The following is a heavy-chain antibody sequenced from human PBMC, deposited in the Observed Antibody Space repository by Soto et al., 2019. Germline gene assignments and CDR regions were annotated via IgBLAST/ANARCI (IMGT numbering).Heavy chain of an antibody. V-gene: IGHV4-4*02. CDR1: GDSFSGPNW. CDR3: ARSPRRVGGKWYLDY. CDR2: ILQTGHT. D-gene: IGHD2-15*01. J-gene: IGHJ4*02. Sequence: QVQLQESGPGLVKPSGTLTLTCAVSGDSFSGPNWWTWVRQPPGKGLEWIGDILQTGHTDYSPSLGSRLTISIDTSKREFSLNLTSVTATDTAVYSCARSPRRVGGKWYLDYWGQGALVTVSS.